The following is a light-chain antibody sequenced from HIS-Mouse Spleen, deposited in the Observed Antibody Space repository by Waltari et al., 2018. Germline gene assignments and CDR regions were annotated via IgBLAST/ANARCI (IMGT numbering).Light chain of an antibody. CDR3: QVWDSSSDHRV. CDR1: NIGSKS. J-gene: IGLJ3*02. Sequence: SYVLTQPPSVSVAPGQTARITCGGNNIGSKSVHWYQQKPGQAPVLVVYDDSGRPSGIPERFYGSNSGNTATLTISRVEAGDEADYYCQVWDSSSDHRVFGGGTKLTVL. V-gene: IGLV3-21*02. CDR2: DDS.